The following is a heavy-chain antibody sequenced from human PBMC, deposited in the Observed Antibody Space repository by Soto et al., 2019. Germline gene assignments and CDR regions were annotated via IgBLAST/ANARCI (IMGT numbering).Heavy chain of an antibody. J-gene: IGHJ4*02. V-gene: IGHV4-39*01. CDR1: GVSISNSSYY. CDR3: ARHGSN. Sequence: SETLSLTCTVSGVSISNSSYYWGWIRRPPGKGLEWIGTIYYSGITYYNPSLKSRVTISVDTSKDQFSLKLTSVTAADTAVYYCARHGSNWGQGTLVTVSS. CDR2: IYYSGIT.